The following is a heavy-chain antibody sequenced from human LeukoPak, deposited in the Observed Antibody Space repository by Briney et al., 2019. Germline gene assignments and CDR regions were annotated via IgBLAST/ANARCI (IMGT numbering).Heavy chain of an antibody. J-gene: IGHJ6*03. D-gene: IGHD3-10*01. CDR3: ARASGRGDYYYMDV. Sequence: GGSLRLSCAASGFTFSSYSMNWVRQAPGKGLEWVSSISSSSSYIYYADSVKGRFTISRDNAKNSLYLQMNSLRAEDTAVYYCARASGRGDYYYMDVWGKGTTVTVSS. V-gene: IGHV3-21*01. CDR2: ISSSSSYI. CDR1: GFTFSSYS.